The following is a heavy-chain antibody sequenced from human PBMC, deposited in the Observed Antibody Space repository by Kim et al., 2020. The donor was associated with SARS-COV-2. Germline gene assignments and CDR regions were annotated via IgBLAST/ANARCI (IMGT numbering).Heavy chain of an antibody. CDR2: IYYSGST. J-gene: IGHJ4*02. V-gene: IGHV4-61*01. D-gene: IGHD6-19*01. Sequence: SETLSLTCTVSGGSVSSGSYYWSWIRQPPGKGLEWIGYIYYSGSTNYNPSLKSRVTISVDTSKNQFSLKLSSVTAADTAVYYCAREGIAVANGDYGGQGT. CDR3: AREGIAVANGDY. CDR1: GGSVSSGSYY.